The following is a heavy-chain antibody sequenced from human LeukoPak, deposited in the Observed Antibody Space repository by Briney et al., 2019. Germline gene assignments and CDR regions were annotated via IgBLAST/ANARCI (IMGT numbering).Heavy chain of an antibody. CDR1: GFTFNSYG. CDR3: AKEDEKYSGYDYLFDY. V-gene: IGHV3-30*02. J-gene: IGHJ4*02. CDR2: IRYDGSNK. D-gene: IGHD5-12*01. Sequence: GGSLRLSCAASGFTFNSYGMHWVRQAPGKGLEWVAFIRYDGSNKYYADSVKGRFTISRDNSKNTLYLQMNSLRAEDTAVYYCAKEDEKYSGYDYLFDYWGQGTLVTVSS.